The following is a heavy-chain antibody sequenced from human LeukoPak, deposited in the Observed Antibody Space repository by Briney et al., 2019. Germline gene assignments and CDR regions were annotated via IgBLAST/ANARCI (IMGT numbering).Heavy chain of an antibody. D-gene: IGHD4-17*01. V-gene: IGHV4-61*01. J-gene: IGHJ5*02. CDR1: GCSVSSGSYY. CDR2: IYYSVST. CDR3: ARVISDYGDYGGFDP. Sequence: PSETLSLTCTVSGCSVSSGSYYWSWIRQPPGKGLEWSVYIYYSVSTNYNPSRKSRVTISVDTSKNQFSLKLSSVTAADTAVYYCARVISDYGDYGGFDPWGQGTLVPVSS.